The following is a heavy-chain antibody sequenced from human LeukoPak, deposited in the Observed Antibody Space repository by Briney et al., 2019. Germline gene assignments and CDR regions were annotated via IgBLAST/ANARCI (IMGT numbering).Heavy chain of an antibody. V-gene: IGHV4-59*01. CDR2: ISYTGNT. CDR1: GFTFSSYA. CDR3: ATCLGCYSSSWQHYYYYYMDV. Sequence: GSLRLSCAASGFTFSSYAMSWVRQPPGKGLEWIGHISYTGNTYYNPSLKSRVTISVDTSKNQFSLKLSSVTAADTAVYYCATCLGCYSSSWQHYYYYYMDVWGKGTTVTVSS. D-gene: IGHD6-13*01. J-gene: IGHJ6*03.